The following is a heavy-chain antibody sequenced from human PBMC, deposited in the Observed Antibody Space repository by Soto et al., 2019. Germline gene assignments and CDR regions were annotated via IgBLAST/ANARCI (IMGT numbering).Heavy chain of an antibody. V-gene: IGHV3-7*01. CDR2: INQDGTEK. D-gene: IGHD5-12*01. CDR3: GTRPNNVHDYFGVFDF. Sequence: GGSLRLSCAASGLAFSTHWMTWVRQTPGKGLEWVANINQDGTEKYYVDSVKGRFTISRDNAKNSLYLQMNSVRAEDTALYYCGTRPNNVHDYFGVFDFWGQGTLVTVSS. J-gene: IGHJ4*02. CDR1: GLAFSTHW.